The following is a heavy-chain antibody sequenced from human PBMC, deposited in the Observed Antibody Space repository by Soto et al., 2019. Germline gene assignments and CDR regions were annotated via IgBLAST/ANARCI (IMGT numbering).Heavy chain of an antibody. CDR3: ARLFYLLASFDI. V-gene: IGHV3-74*01. D-gene: IGHD2-15*01. CDR2: INSDGRST. J-gene: IGHJ3*02. CDR1: GFTFSSYW. Sequence: GGSLRLSCAASGFTFSSYWMHWVRQAPGKGLEWVSRINSDGRSTSYADSVKGRFNISKDNAKNTLYLQISSLRAEDTAVYYCARLFYLLASFDIGGQGTMVTVSS.